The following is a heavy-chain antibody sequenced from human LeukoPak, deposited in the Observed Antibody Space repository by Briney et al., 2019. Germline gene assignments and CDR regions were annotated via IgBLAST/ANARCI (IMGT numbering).Heavy chain of an antibody. D-gene: IGHD4-17*01. V-gene: IGHV4-34*01. J-gene: IGHJ4*02. CDR1: GGSFNGYY. CDR3: ARGRSYEYGDYDY. Sequence: SETLSLTCAVYGGSFNGYYWSWIRQPPGKGLEWIGEVDPSGTTNYNPSLKSRVTVSVDTSKNQFSLNLKSVTAADTAMYYCARGRSYEYGDYDYWGQGTLVTVSS. CDR2: VDPSGTT.